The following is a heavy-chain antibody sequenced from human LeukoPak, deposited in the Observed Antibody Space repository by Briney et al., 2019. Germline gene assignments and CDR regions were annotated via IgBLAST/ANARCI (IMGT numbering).Heavy chain of an antibody. CDR3: ARGTGSGSYPFDY. Sequence: SETLSLTCTVSGGSISSYYWSWIRQPPGKGLEWIGYIYYSGSTDYNPSLKSRVTKSVDTSKNQFSLRMSSVTAADTAVYYCARGTGSGSYPFDYWGQGTLVTVSS. CDR2: IYYSGST. J-gene: IGHJ4*02. CDR1: GGSISSYY. D-gene: IGHD3-10*01. V-gene: IGHV4-59*01.